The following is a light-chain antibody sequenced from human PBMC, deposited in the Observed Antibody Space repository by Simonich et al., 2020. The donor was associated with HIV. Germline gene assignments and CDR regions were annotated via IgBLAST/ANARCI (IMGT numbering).Light chain of an antibody. V-gene: IGLV2-14*01. CDR1: SGDVGGYNY. CDR3: SSYTSSSTLV. J-gene: IGLJ3*02. CDR2: DVS. Sequence: QSALTQPASVSGSPGQSITISCTGTSGDVGGYNYVSWYQQHPGKAPKLMIYDVSKRPPGVSNRFSGSKSGNTASLTISGLQAEDEADYYCSSYTSSSTLVFGGGTKLTVL.